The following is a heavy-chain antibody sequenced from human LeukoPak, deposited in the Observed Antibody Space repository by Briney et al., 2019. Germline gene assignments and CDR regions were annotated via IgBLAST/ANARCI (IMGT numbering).Heavy chain of an antibody. V-gene: IGHV1-69*01. CDR2: IIPIFGTA. J-gene: IGHJ6*02. CDR1: GGTFSSYA. CDR3: ATPITNLVGYGMDV. D-gene: IGHD2-15*01. Sequence: SVKVSCKASGGTFSSYAISGVRQAPGQGLEWMGGIIPIFGTANYAQKFQGRVTITADESTSTAYMELSSLRSEDTAVYYCATPITNLVGYGMDVWGQGTTVTVSS.